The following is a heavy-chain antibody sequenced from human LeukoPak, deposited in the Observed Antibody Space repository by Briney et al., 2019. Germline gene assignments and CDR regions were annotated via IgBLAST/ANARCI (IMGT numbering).Heavy chain of an antibody. CDR3: ASLLLQYQLLYVPFYYGMDV. CDR1: GGSFSGYY. CDR2: INHSGST. D-gene: IGHD2-2*02. Sequence: SETLSLTCAVYGGSFSGYYWSWIRQPPGKGLEWIGEINHSGSTNYNPSLKSRVTISVDTSKNQFSLKLSSVTAADTAVYYSASLLLQYQLLYVPFYYGMDVWGQGTTVTVSS. J-gene: IGHJ6*02. V-gene: IGHV4-34*01.